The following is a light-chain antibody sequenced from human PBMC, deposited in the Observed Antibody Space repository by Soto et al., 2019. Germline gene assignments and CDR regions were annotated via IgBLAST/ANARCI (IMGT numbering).Light chain of an antibody. J-gene: IGKJ1*01. CDR2: GGS. CDR3: QQYGNSPST. Sequence: NILNLSRGSLTKNTGEKATLSCRASQSVSSSLAWYQQRPGQAPRLLIYGGSSRATGIPDRFSGSGSGTDFTLTISRLEPEDFAVYCCQQYGNSPSTFGQGTKVDIK. V-gene: IGKV3-20*01. CDR1: QSVSSS.